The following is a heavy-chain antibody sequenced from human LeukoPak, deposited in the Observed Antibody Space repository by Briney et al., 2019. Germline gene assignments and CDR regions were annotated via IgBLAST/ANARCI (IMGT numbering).Heavy chain of an antibody. Sequence: PSETLSLTCTVSGVSISSYYWSWIRQPPGKGLEWIGYIYYSGSTNYNPSLKSRVTISVDTSKNQFSLKLSSVTAADTAVYYCARATTRDSSGWYFLDYWGQGTLVTVSS. CDR3: ARATTRDSSGWYFLDY. CDR2: IYYSGST. D-gene: IGHD6-19*01. CDR1: GVSISSYY. V-gene: IGHV4-59*01. J-gene: IGHJ4*02.